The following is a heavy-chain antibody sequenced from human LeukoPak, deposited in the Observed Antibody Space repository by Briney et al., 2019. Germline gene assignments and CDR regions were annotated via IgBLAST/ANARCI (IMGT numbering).Heavy chain of an antibody. J-gene: IGHJ4*02. Sequence: GGSLRLSCAASGFTFNNYAMSWVRQAPGKGLEWVSGIGGSGTRTYYADSVKGRFTISRDNSKNTLYLQMNSLRAEDTAVYYCAKVTSYDSNGHHDYWGQGSLVTVSS. D-gene: IGHD3-22*01. CDR2: IGGSGTRT. V-gene: IGHV3-23*01. CDR1: GFTFNNYA. CDR3: AKVTSYDSNGHHDY.